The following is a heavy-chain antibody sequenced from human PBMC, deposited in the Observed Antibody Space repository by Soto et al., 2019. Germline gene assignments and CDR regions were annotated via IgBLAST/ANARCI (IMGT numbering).Heavy chain of an antibody. Sequence: QVQLVQSGAEVKKPGASVKVSCKASSYSFSSYGISWVRQAPRQGLEWMGWINPNSGGTNYAQKFQGRVTMTRDTSISTAYMELSRLRSDDTAVYYCARYSIAVAGTGCDYWGQGTLVTVSS. CDR3: ARYSIAVAGTGCDY. CDR2: INPNSGGT. CDR1: SYSFSSYG. D-gene: IGHD6-19*01. J-gene: IGHJ4*02. V-gene: IGHV1-2*02.